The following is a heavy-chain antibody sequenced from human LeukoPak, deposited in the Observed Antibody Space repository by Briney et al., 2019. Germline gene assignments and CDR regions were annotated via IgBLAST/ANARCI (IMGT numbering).Heavy chain of an antibody. Sequence: GGSLRLSCAASGFTFSSYAMSWVRQAPGKGLEWVSAISGSGGSTYYADSVKGRFTISRVNSKNTLYLQMNSLRAEDTAVYYCAKGRLVWQPWLVDFDYWGQGTLVTVSS. J-gene: IGHJ4*02. V-gene: IGHV3-23*01. CDR3: AKGRLVWQPWLVDFDY. CDR2: ISGSGGST. D-gene: IGHD6-19*01. CDR1: GFTFSSYA.